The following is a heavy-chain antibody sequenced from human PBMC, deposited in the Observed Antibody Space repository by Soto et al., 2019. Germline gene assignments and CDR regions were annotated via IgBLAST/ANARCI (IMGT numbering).Heavy chain of an antibody. D-gene: IGHD3-10*01. CDR1: GGSISSYY. CDR3: ARGVLLWFGELLPQYYFDY. J-gene: IGHJ4*02. V-gene: IGHV4-59*01. CDR2: IYYSGST. Sequence: SETLSLTCTVSGGSISSYYWSWIRQPPGKGLEWIGYIYYSGSTNYNPSLKSRVTISVDTSKNQFSLKLSSVTAADTAVYYCARGVLLWFGELLPQYYFDYWGQGTLVTVSS.